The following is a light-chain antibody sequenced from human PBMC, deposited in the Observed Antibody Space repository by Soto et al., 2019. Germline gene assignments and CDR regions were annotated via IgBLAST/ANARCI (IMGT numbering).Light chain of an antibody. CDR2: EVS. J-gene: IGLJ1*01. CDR1: RSYVGAYTS. CDR3: SSYTSGNRDYV. Sequence: SLLTQPATMSGSPGHTIPISCTGTRSYVGAYTSVSWYQQHPGKAPQLIIYEVSNRPPGISTRFSGSKSASTASLTISGRQAEGEAHYYCSSYTSGNRDYVLANGTKGTVL. V-gene: IGLV2-14*01.